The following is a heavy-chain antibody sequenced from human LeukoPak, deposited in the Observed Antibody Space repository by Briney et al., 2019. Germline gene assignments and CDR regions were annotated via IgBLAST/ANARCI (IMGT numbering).Heavy chain of an antibody. CDR1: GFTFNRHG. D-gene: IGHD4-17*01. CDR3: ARDWGSLMAYGDYAGDY. V-gene: IGHV3-21*01. Sequence: GGSLRLSCAASGFTFNRHGMNWVRQAPGKGLEWVSGISPSGDILYYADSVKGRFTISRDNAKNSLYLQMNSLRAEDTAVYYCARDWGSLMAYGDYAGDYWGQGTLVTVSS. J-gene: IGHJ4*02. CDR2: ISPSGDIL.